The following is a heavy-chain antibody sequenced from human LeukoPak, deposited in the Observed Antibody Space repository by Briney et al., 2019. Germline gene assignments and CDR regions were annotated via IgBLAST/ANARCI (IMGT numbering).Heavy chain of an antibody. CDR3: ARDPRPYCGGDCYLDY. Sequence: PGGPLRLSCVASGFTFSNYAMSWVRQAPGKGLEWVSAITGSGGNTYYADSVKGRFTISRDNSKNTLYLQMNSLRAEDTAVYYCARDPRPYCGGDCYLDYWGQGTLVTVSS. V-gene: IGHV3-23*01. CDR1: GFTFSNYA. J-gene: IGHJ4*02. CDR2: ITGSGGNT. D-gene: IGHD2-21*02.